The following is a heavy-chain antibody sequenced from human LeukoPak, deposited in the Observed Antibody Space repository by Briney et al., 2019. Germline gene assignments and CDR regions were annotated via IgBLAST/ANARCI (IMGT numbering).Heavy chain of an antibody. V-gene: IGHV4-30-2*01. CDR1: GGSISSGGYS. J-gene: IGHJ4*02. D-gene: IGHD5-12*01. Sequence: SQTLSLTCAVPGGSISSGGYSWSWIRQPPGKGLEWIGYIYHSGSTYYNPSLKSRVTISVDRSKNQFSLKLSSVTAADTAVYYCARGATIGIYFDYWGQGTLVTVSS. CDR2: IYHSGST. CDR3: ARGATIGIYFDY.